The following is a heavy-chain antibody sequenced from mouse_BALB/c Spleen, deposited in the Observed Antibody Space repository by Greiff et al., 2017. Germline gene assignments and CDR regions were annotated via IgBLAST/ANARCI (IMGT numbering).Heavy chain of an antibody. CDR1: GFTFSSYA. CDR2: ISSGGST. CDR3: EKLDYGSYFDV. J-gene: IGHJ1*01. Sequence: EVKLMESGGGLVKPGGSLKLSCAASGFTFSSYAMSWVRQTPEKRLEWVASISSGGSTYYPDSVKGRFTISRGNARNILYLQMSSLRSEDTAMYYCEKLDYGSYFDVWGAGTTVTVAS. D-gene: IGHD1-1*01. V-gene: IGHV5-6-5*01.